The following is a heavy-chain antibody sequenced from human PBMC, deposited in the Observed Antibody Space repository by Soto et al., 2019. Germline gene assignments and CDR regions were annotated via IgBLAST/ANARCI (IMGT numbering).Heavy chain of an antibody. Sequence: SETLSLTCTVSGGSISSGDYYWSWIRQPPGKGLEWIGYIYYSGSTYYNPSLKSRVTISVDTSKNQFSLKLSSVTAADTAVYYCARDYGGWRVWSPVHGMDVWGQGTTVTVS. J-gene: IGHJ6*02. D-gene: IGHD2-21*01. CDR1: GGSISSGDYY. V-gene: IGHV4-30-4*01. CDR2: IYYSGST. CDR3: ARDYGGWRVWSPVHGMDV.